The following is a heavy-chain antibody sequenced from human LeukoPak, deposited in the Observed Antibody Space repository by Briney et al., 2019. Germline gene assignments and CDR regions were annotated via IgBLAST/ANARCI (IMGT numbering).Heavy chain of an antibody. CDR3: ARRWYFDL. V-gene: IGHV3-30*02. Sequence: GGSLRLSCAASGFTFSDYGIHWVRQAPGKGLEWVAFIRNDGNDKSYADSVKGRFTISRDNSKNTLYLQMNSLRAEDTAVCYCARRWYFDLWGRGTLVTVSS. CDR1: GFTFSDYG. CDR2: IRNDGNDK. J-gene: IGHJ2*01.